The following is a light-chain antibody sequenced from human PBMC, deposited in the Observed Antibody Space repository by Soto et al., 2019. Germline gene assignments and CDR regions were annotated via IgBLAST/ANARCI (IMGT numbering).Light chain of an antibody. Sequence: DIRMTQSPSTLSASVGDRVTMTCRASQSISSWLAWYQQKPGKAPKLLIFDASSLESGVPTRFSGSGSGTEFTLTISSLQPDDFATYYCQHYNGYLLNFGGGTKVEIK. CDR3: QHYNGYLLN. CDR1: QSISSW. CDR2: DAS. J-gene: IGKJ4*01. V-gene: IGKV1-5*01.